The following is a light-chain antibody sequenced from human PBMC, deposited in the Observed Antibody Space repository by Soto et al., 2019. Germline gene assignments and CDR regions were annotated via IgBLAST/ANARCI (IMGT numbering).Light chain of an antibody. CDR2: EVN. Sequence: QSALTQPAYVSGSPSPSITIPCTGTTNDIGDSDYVFWYQQHSGKAPRIIIFEVNNRPSGISSRVSVSKSGTTASLTISRVQSEADADYYCSSYSRISTHVNFGGGTKHTVL. J-gene: IGLJ2*01. CDR3: SSYSRISTHVN. V-gene: IGLV2-14*01. CDR1: TNDIGDSDY.